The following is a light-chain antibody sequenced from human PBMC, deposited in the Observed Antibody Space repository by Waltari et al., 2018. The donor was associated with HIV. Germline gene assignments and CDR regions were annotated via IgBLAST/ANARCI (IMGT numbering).Light chain of an antibody. CDR3: QQYGSSPRT. CDR1: QSGSSSY. CDR2: GAS. J-gene: IGKJ1*01. Sequence: IVLTQSPGTLSLSPGARATLSCRASQSGSSSYLAWYEQKPGQAPRLRILGASSRATGIPDRFSGSGSGTDFTLTISRLEPEDVAVYYCQQYGSSPRTFGQGTKVEIK. V-gene: IGKV3-20*01.